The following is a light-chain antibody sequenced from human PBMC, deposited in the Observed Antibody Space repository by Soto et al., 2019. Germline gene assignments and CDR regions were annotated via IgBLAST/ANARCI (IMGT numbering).Light chain of an antibody. CDR3: ASYTSSSTSVI. CDR2: EVS. CDR1: SSDVGGYKY. V-gene: IGLV2-14*01. J-gene: IGLJ2*01. Sequence: QSVLTQPASVSGSPGQSITISCTGTSSDVGGYKYVSWYQQHPDKAPKLIIFEVSNRPSGISSRFSGSKSGNTASLTISGLQAEDEADYCASYTSSSTSVIFGRGTKLTVL.